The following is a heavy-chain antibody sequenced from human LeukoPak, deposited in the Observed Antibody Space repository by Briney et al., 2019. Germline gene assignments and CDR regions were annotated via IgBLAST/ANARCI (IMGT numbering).Heavy chain of an antibody. D-gene: IGHD3-16*02. J-gene: IGHJ4*02. CDR3: ARHYDYVWGSYRFDY. V-gene: IGHV4-38-2*01. Sequence: SETLSLTCAVSGYSISSGYYWGWIRQPPGKGLEWIGSIYHSGSTYYNPSPKSRVTISVDTSKNQFSLKLSSVTAADTAVYYCARHYDYVWGSYRFDYWGQGTLVTVSS. CDR2: IYHSGST. CDR1: GYSISSGYY.